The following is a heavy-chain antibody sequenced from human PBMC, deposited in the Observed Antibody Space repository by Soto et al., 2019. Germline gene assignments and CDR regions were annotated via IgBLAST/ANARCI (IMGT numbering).Heavy chain of an antibody. Sequence: SETLCLTCAVSGGSISSHYCLWIRQPTGKALESIGYLYHSGSTYYNPSLKSRVTISVDRSKNQFSLKLSSVTAADTAVYYCARANPVVVTGYFDYWGQGTLVTVSS. CDR1: GGSISSHY. J-gene: IGHJ4*02. CDR3: ARANPVVVTGYFDY. V-gene: IGHV4-59*11. CDR2: LYHSGST. D-gene: IGHD2-21*02.